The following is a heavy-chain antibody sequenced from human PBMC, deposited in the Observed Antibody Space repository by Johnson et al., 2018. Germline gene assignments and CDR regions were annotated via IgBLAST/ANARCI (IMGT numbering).Heavy chain of an antibody. J-gene: IGHJ4*02. D-gene: IGHD4-17*01. CDR3: IVGRDNGDFAGNFDH. CDR2: IRSKPYNYAT. V-gene: IGHV3-73*02. Sequence: VQLQESGGGLVQPGGSLKLSCAASEFTFSDSAIHWVRQASGKGLEWVGRIRSKPYNYATAFAASVKGRFTVSRDDSRNTAFLEMSSLKTEDTAVYYCIVGRDNGDFAGNFDHWGQGTLVTVSS. CDR1: EFTFSDSA.